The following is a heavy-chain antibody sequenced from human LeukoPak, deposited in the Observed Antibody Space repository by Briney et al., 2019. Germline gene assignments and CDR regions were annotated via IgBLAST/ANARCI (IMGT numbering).Heavy chain of an antibody. CDR2: ISSNGGST. CDR1: GFTFSSYA. D-gene: IGHD5-18*01. Sequence: GGSLRLSCSASGFTFSSYAMHWVRQAPGKGLEYVSAISSNGGSTYYADSVKGRFTVSRDNSKNTLYLQMSSLRAEDTAVYYCVTALLAGVRYSYGYDYWGQGTLVTVSS. CDR3: VTALLAGVRYSYGYDY. V-gene: IGHV3-64D*06. J-gene: IGHJ4*02.